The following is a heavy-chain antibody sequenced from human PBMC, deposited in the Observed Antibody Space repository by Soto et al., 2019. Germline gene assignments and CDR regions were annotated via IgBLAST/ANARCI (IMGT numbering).Heavy chain of an antibody. V-gene: IGHV3-23*01. Sequence: EVQLLESGGGLVQPGGSLRLSCAASGLMFSNLEMSWVRQAPGKGLEWVSTITVIGGAAYADSVRGRFTISRDNSQNTLYLQMNSLRDEDTAVYYCAHRTCFDSWGPGTLVTVSS. J-gene: IGHJ4*02. CDR2: ITVIGGA. CDR3: AHRTCFDS. CDR1: GLMFSNLE.